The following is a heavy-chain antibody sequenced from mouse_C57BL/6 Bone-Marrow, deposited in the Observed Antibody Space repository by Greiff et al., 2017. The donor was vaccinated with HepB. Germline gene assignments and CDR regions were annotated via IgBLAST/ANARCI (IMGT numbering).Heavy chain of an antibody. J-gene: IGHJ3*01. CDR2: INYDGSST. V-gene: IGHV5-16*01. CDR3: ARDNCYGFAY. CDR1: GFTFSDYY. Sequence: EVKLVESAGGLVQPGSSMKLSCTASGFTFSDYYMAWVRQVPEKGLEWVANINYDGSSTYYLDSLKSRFIISRDNAKNILYLQMSSLKSEDTATYYCARDNCYGFAYWVQGTLVTVSS. D-gene: IGHD2-12*01.